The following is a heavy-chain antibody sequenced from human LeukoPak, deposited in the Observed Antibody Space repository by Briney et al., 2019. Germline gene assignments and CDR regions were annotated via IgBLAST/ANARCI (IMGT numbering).Heavy chain of an antibody. D-gene: IGHD3-9*01. Sequence: GGSLRLSCAASGFTFSSYAMSWVRQAPGKGLEWVSAISGSGGSTYYADSVEGRFTISRDNAKNSLYLQMNSLRAEDTAVYYCARASTWGYFDWSYYFDYWGQGTLVTVSS. CDR2: ISGSGGST. V-gene: IGHV3-23*01. CDR3: ARASTWGYFDWSYYFDY. CDR1: GFTFSSYA. J-gene: IGHJ4*02.